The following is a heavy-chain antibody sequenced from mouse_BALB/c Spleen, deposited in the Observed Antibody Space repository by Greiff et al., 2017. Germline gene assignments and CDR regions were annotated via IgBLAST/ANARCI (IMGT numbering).Heavy chain of an antibody. J-gene: IGHJ1*01. CDR3: ARGGYYGNYEGYFDV. V-gene: IGHV1-9*01. Sequence: VQLQQSGAELMKPGASVKISCKATGYTFSSYWIEWVKQRPGHGLEWIGEILPGSGSTNYNEKFKGKATFTADTSSNTAYMQLSSLTSEDSAVYYCARGGYYGNYEGYFDVWGAGTTVTVSS. CDR2: ILPGSGST. D-gene: IGHD2-1*01. CDR1: GYTFSSYW.